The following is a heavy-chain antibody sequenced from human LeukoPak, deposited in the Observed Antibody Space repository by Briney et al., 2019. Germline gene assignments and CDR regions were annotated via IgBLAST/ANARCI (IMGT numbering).Heavy chain of an antibody. V-gene: IGHV1-24*01. CDR1: GYTLSEVA. CDR3: VTGPYTTTDDNNFEPQGAY. CDR2: LDPEDGET. D-gene: IGHD5-24*01. J-gene: IGHJ4*02. Sequence: GASVKVSCKVSGYTLSEVAMHWVRQAPGKGLEWMGGLDPEDGETIYAREFQGRVTMTEDTSTDTAYMELSSLTSDDTAVYYCVTGPYTTTDDNNFEPQGAYWGQGTLVTVSS.